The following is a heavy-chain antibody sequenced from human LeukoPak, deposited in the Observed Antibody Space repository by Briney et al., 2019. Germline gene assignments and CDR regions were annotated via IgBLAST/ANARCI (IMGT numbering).Heavy chain of an antibody. J-gene: IGHJ4*02. CDR3: ARPSSGAYDY. V-gene: IGHV3-66*04. D-gene: IGHD1-26*01. CDR1: GFTVSSNY. Sequence: PGGSLRLSCAASGFTVSSNYMSWVRQAPGKGLEWVSVIYSGGSTYYADSVKGRFTISRDNSKNTLYLQMNSLRDDDTAVYFCARPSSGAYDYWGQGALVTVSS. CDR2: IYSGGST.